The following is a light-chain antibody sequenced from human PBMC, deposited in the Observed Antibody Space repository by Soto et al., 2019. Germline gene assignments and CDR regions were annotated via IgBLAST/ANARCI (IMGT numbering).Light chain of an antibody. V-gene: IGKV3-11*01. CDR1: QSVSSY. CDR2: DAS. CDR3: QQRSNWPSIT. Sequence: EIVLTQSPATLSLSPGERATLSCRASQSVSSYLAWYQHKPGQAPRLLIFDASNRATGIPARFSGIGSGTDFTLTISSLEPEDFAVYYCQQRSNWPSITFGQGTRLEIK. J-gene: IGKJ5*01.